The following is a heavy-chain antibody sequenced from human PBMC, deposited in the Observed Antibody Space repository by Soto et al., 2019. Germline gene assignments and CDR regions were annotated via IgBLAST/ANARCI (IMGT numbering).Heavy chain of an antibody. CDR2: ISGSGSYT. CDR1: GFNFSDYY. CDR3: LRHSSPYYGRRKAFGAFDI. J-gene: IGHJ3*02. D-gene: IGHD4-17*01. V-gene: IGHV3-11*03. Sequence: GGSLRLSCVASGFNFSDYYMGWVRQAPGKGLELVSYISGSGSYTLYADSVNGPFTVSRHNANNSLSLLMSRLRGEATAVYYCLRHSSPYYGRRKAFGAFDIWGLGTAGTVS.